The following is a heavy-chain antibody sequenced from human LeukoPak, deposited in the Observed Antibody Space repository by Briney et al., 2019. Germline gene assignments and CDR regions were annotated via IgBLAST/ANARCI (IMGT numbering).Heavy chain of an antibody. Sequence: SQTLSLTCAISGDSVSSNSAAWNWIRQSPSSGLEWLGRTYYRSKWYNDYAVSVKSRITINPDTSKNQFSLQLNSVTPEDTAVYYCARGVKSSDRAFDIWGQGTMVTVSS. J-gene: IGHJ3*02. D-gene: IGHD6-25*01. CDR3: ARGVKSSDRAFDI. CDR1: GDSVSSNSAA. V-gene: IGHV6-1*01. CDR2: TYYRSKWYN.